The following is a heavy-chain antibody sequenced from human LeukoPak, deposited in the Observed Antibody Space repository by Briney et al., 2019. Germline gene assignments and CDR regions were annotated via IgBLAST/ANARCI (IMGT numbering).Heavy chain of an antibody. CDR3: ATSPNDYFDY. CDR1: GYSISSGYY. V-gene: IGHV4-38-2*02. J-gene: IGHJ4*02. CDR2: IYHSGST. Sequence: SETLSLTCTVSGYSISSGYYWGWIRQPPGKGLEWIGSIYHSGSTYYNPSLKSRVTISVDTSKNQFSLKLSSVTAADTAVYYCATSPNDYFDYWGQGTLVTVSS.